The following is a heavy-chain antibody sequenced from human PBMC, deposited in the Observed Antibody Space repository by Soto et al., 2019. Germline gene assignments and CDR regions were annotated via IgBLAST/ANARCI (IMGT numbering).Heavy chain of an antibody. CDR1: GFDFSSYA. CDR3: AKSFCSSSSCFFLWVDP. D-gene: IGHD2-2*01. V-gene: IGHV3-23*01. CDR2: ISGTGVPT. J-gene: IGHJ5*02. Sequence: EVQLLESGGGLVHPGGSLRLSCAASGFDFSSYAMSWVRQAPGKGLECISLISGTGVPTLYAESVKDRFSVSRDNSKDTLFLEMNNLGVDDTAMYYCAKSFCSSSSCFFLWVDPWGPGTLVTVSS.